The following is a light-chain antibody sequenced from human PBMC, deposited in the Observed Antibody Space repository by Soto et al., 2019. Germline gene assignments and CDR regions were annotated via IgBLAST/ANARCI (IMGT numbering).Light chain of an antibody. CDR3: QQYNNWPPFT. V-gene: IGKV3-15*01. J-gene: IGKJ3*01. Sequence: EIVMTQSPATLSVSPGERVTLSCRASQSVSSSLAWYQQKPGQAPRLLIYGASTRATGIPARFSGSGSGTEFXLXISSLQSEDFAVYYCQQYNNWPPFTFGPGTKVDIK. CDR2: GAS. CDR1: QSVSSS.